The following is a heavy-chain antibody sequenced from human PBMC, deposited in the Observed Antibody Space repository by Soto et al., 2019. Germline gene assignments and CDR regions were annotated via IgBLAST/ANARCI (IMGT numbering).Heavy chain of an antibody. J-gene: IGHJ6*02. CDR2: IGVFNGNT. CDR1: GYTFKNYG. V-gene: IGHV1-18*04. Sequence: QVHLVQSGDELKKPGASVRVSCEAFGYTFKNYGIGWVRQAPGQGLEWVGRIGVFNGNTNYAEKFQGRVSMTTDTPTKTAYMELRSLRSDDTAVYYCAREQTSVATSRDGMDVWGQGTTVTVSS. D-gene: IGHD5-12*01. CDR3: AREQTSVATSRDGMDV.